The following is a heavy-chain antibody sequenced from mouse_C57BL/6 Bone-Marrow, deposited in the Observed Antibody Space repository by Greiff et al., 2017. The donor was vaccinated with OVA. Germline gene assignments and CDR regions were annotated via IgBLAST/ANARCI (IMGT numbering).Heavy chain of an antibody. CDR2: ISYSGST. CDR1: GYSITSDY. J-gene: IGHJ1*03. CDR3: ARSYYYGSSYDDGYWYFDV. Sequence: EVKLQESGPGLAKPSQTLSLTCSVTGYSITSDYWNWIRKFPGNKLEYMGYISYSGSTYYNPSLKSRISITRDTSKNQFYLQLNSVTTEDTATYYCARSYYYGSSYDDGYWYFDVWGTGTTVTVSS. V-gene: IGHV3-8*01. D-gene: IGHD1-1*01.